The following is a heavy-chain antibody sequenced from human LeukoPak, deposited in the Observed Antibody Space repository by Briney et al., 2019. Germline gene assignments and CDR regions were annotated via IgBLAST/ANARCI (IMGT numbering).Heavy chain of an antibody. D-gene: IGHD6-13*01. Sequence: GGSLRLSCAAPGFTLRTYWMSWVRQAPGKGLEWVASIKRDGSEKYYVDSVKGRFTISRDNSKSSVYLQMNSLRGEDTAVYYCVREASGGTKGVSGTFDIWGQGTLVTVSS. CDR2: IKRDGSEK. CDR1: GFTLRTYW. CDR3: VREASGGTKGVSGTFDI. J-gene: IGHJ3*02. V-gene: IGHV3-7*01.